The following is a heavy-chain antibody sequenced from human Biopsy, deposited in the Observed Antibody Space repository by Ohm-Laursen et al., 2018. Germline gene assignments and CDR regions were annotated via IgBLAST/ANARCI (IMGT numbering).Heavy chain of an antibody. V-gene: IGHV4-38-2*01. D-gene: IGHD5-12*01. CDR3: ARVAGGYAYYYGMDV. CDR1: GYSVTNDYY. CDR2: IYYDGIT. J-gene: IGHJ6*02. Sequence: SETLSLTCAVSGYSVTNDYYWGWIRQPPGKGLEWIGNIYYDGITYYNPSLKSRVAMSADTSKNHFSLRLTSVTAADTAVYYCARVAGGYAYYYGMDVWGQGTTVIVSS.